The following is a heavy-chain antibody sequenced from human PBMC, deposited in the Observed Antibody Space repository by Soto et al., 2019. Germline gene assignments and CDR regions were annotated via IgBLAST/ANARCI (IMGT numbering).Heavy chain of an antibody. Sequence: ASVKVSCKASGYTFTSYGISWVRQAPGQGLEWMGWISAYNGNTNYARKLQGRVTMTTDTSTSTAYMELRSLRSDDTAVYYCASRGQVRESGYDPYYYYGMDVWGQGTTVTVSS. CDR1: GYTFTSYG. D-gene: IGHD5-12*01. CDR3: ASRGQVRESGYDPYYYYGMDV. V-gene: IGHV1-18*01. J-gene: IGHJ6*02. CDR2: ISAYNGNT.